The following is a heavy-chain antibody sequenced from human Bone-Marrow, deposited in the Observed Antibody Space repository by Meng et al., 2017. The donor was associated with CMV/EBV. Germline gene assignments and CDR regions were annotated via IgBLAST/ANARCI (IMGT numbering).Heavy chain of an antibody. Sequence: YTFTGYYMHWVRQAPGQGLEWMGWINPNSGGTNYAQKFQGRVTMTRDTSISTAYMELSRLRSDDTAVYYCAWGYYDSSGYHGPVDIWGQGTMVTVSS. D-gene: IGHD3-22*01. CDR1: YTFTGYY. V-gene: IGHV1-2*02. J-gene: IGHJ3*02. CDR3: AWGYYDSSGYHGPVDI. CDR2: INPNSGGT.